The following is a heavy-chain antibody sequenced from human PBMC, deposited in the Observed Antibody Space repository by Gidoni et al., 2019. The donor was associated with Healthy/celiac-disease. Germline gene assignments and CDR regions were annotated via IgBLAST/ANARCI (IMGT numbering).Heavy chain of an antibody. J-gene: IGHJ4*02. CDR3: ARGLSRGFDY. Sequence: QVQLQESGPGLVKPSETLSLTRTVSGGSISSYYWSWIRQPPGKGLEWIGYIYSSGSTNSNPSLKSRVTISVDTSKNQFALKLSSVTAADTAVYYCARGLSRGFDYWGQGTLVTVSS. CDR1: GGSISSYY. D-gene: IGHD2-2*01. V-gene: IGHV4-59*01. CDR2: IYSSGST.